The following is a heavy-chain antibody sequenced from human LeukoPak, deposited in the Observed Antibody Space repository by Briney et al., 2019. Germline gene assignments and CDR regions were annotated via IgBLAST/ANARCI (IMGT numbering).Heavy chain of an antibody. J-gene: IGHJ4*02. CDR1: GGSISSGDYY. CDR3: ARGTPGRYDFWSGYSV. Sequence: PSETLSLTCTVSGGSISSGDYYWSWIRQPPGKGLEWIWYIYYSGSTYYNPSLKSRVTISVDTSKNQFSLKLSSVTAADTAVYYCARGTPGRYDFWSGYSVWGQGTLVTVSS. CDR2: IYYSGST. V-gene: IGHV4-30-4*08. D-gene: IGHD3-3*01.